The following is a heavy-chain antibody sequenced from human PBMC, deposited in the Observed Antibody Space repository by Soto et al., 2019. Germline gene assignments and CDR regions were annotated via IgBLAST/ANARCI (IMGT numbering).Heavy chain of an antibody. D-gene: IGHD2-21*02. CDR2: IIPILGIA. CDR3: ARDLQTDYSYYGMDV. Sequence: QVQLVQSGAEVKKPGSSVKVSCKSSGGTFSSYTISWVRQAPGQGLEWMGRIIPILGIANYAQKFQGRFTSSAEKSTSTEYMEQSSLGYEDTAVYYWARDLQTDYSYYGMDVGGQGTPVTVSS. CDR1: GGTFSSYT. V-gene: IGHV1-69*08. J-gene: IGHJ6*02.